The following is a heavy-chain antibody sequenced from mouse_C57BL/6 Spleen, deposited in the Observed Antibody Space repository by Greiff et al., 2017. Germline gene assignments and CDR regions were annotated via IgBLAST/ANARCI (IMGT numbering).Heavy chain of an antibody. CDR1: GYTFTDYY. J-gene: IGHJ2*01. V-gene: IGHV1-76*01. CDR2: IYPGSGNT. CDR3: ARGAGYYFDY. D-gene: IGHD3-3*01. Sequence: QVQLQQSGAELVRPGASVKLSCKASGYTFTDYYINWVKQRPGQGLEWIARIYPGSGNTYYNEKFKGKATLTAEKSSSTAYMQLSSLTSEDSAVXFCARGAGYYFDYWGQGTTLTVSS.